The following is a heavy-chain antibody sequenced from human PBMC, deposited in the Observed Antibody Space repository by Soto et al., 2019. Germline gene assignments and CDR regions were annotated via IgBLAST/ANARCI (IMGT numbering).Heavy chain of an antibody. Sequence: QVQLVESGGGVVQPGRSLRLSCVASGFTFSRYGMHWVRQAPGKGLEWVAVIWNDGSKQVYDDSVKGRFTISRDNSKNTLYEERDSRREENTSVYYGARDDHYEANPIDLWGQGTLVTVPS. CDR1: GFTFSRYG. CDR2: IWNDGSKQ. J-gene: IGHJ5*02. D-gene: IGHD4-17*01. V-gene: IGHV3-33*01. CDR3: ARDDHYEANPIDL.